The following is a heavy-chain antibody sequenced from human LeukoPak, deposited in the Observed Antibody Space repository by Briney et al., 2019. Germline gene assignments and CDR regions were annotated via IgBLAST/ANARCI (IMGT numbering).Heavy chain of an antibody. D-gene: IGHD2-2*01. J-gene: IGHJ6*03. CDR2: ISGSGGNT. Sequence: GGSLGLSCAASGFTFSSYAMSWVRQAPGKGLEWVSAISGSGGNTYYADSVKGRFTISRDNSKNTLCLQMNSLRAEDTAVYYCAKACDIVVVPHYYYYMDVWGKGTTATVSS. V-gene: IGHV3-23*01. CDR3: AKACDIVVVPHYYYYMDV. CDR1: GFTFSSYA.